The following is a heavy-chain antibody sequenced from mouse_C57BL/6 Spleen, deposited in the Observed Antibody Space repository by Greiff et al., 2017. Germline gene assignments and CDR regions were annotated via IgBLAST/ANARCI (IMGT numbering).Heavy chain of an antibody. CDR2: IDPETGGT. CDR3: TRGGVYYEYDGFAY. Sequence: QVQLQQSGAELVRPGASVTLSCKASGYTFTDYEMHWVKQTPVHGLEWIGAIDPETGGTAYNQKFKGKAILTADKSSSTAYMELRSLTSEDSAVYYCTRGGVYYEYDGFAYWGQGTLVTVSA. D-gene: IGHD2-4*01. J-gene: IGHJ3*01. V-gene: IGHV1-15*01. CDR1: GYTFTDYE.